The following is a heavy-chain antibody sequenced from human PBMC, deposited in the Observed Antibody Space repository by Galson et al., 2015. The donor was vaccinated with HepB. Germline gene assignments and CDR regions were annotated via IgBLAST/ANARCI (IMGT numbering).Heavy chain of an antibody. J-gene: IGHJ4*02. CDR1: GYTFTSYY. CDR2: INPSGGST. V-gene: IGHV1-46*03. D-gene: IGHD2-2*01. CDR3: ARDSGYCSSTSCWAFDY. Sequence: SVKVSCKASGYTFTSYYMHWVRQAPGQGLEWMGIINPSGGSTSYAQKFQGRVTMTRDTSASTVYMELSSLRSEDTAVYYCARDSGYCSSTSCWAFDYWGQGTLVTVSS.